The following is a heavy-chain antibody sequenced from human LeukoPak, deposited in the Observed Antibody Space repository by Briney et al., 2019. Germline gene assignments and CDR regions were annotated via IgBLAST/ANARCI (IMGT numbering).Heavy chain of an antibody. Sequence: SETLSLTCTVSGGSISSGSYYWSWIRQPAGKGLEWIGRIYTSGSTNYNPSLKSRVTISVDTSKNQFSLKLSSVTAADTAVYYCARVASSSNYYYYMDVWGKGTTVTVSS. CDR2: IYTSGST. V-gene: IGHV4-61*02. CDR3: ARVASSSNYYYYMDV. J-gene: IGHJ6*03. D-gene: IGHD6-6*01. CDR1: GGSISSGSYY.